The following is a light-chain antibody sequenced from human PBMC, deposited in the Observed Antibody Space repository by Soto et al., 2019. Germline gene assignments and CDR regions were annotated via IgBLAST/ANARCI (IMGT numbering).Light chain of an antibody. V-gene: IGKV3-15*01. J-gene: IGKJ1*01. CDR2: GAS. CDR1: HSVSSD. CDR3: QQYNNWPRT. Sequence: EILMTHSPATRSMPPGERATLSFRASHSVSSDLAWYQHKPGQAPRLLISGASTRASGIPARFSGSGSGTEFTLTISSLQSEDFALYYCQQYNNWPRTFGQGTKLDIK.